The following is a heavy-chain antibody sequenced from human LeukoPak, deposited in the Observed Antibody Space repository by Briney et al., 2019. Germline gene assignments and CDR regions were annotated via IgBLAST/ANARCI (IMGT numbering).Heavy chain of an antibody. J-gene: IGHJ2*01. Sequence: PGGSLRLSCAASGFTFSSYGMHWVRQAPGKGLEWVTFIRYDGSNKYYADSVQGRFTISRDNAKNALYLQMNMLTAEHTAVYYCARGPPWYFDLWGRGTLVTVSS. CDR1: GFTFSSYG. V-gene: IGHV3-30*02. CDR2: IRYDGSNK. CDR3: ARGPPWYFDL. D-gene: IGHD6-25*01.